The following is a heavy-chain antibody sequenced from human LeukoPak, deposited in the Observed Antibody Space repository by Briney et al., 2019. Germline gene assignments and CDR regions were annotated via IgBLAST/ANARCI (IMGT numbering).Heavy chain of an antibody. CDR1: GGSFSGYY. Sequence: SETLSLTCAVYGGSFSGYYWSWIRQPPGKGLEWIGEINHSGSTNYNPSLKSRVTMSVDTSKNQFSLKLSSVTAADTAVYYCARGHGYSYGYNWFDPWGQGTLVTVSS. D-gene: IGHD5-18*01. J-gene: IGHJ5*02. CDR3: ARGHGYSYGYNWFDP. V-gene: IGHV4-34*01. CDR2: INHSGST.